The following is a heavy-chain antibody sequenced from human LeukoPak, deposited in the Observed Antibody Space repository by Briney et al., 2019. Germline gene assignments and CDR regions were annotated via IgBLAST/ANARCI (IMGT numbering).Heavy chain of an antibody. CDR1: XGXXXXXX. CDR2: IYYSGST. CDR3: AGGLTRWYHTPDGFDV. D-gene: IGHD2-15*01. J-gene: IGHJ3*01. Sequence: SETLSLTCTVSXGXXXXXXXXXIXXXXXKXXEXIXXIYYSGSTNYNPSLKSRVTISMDTSKNQFSLKLSSVTAADTAVYYCAGGLTRWYHTPDGFDVWGQGTRVTVSS. V-gene: IGHV4-59*12.